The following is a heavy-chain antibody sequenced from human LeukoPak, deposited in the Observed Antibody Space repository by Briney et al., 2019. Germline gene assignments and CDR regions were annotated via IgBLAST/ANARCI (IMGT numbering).Heavy chain of an antibody. Sequence: GGSLRLSCAASGFTFDDYTMHWVRQAPGKGLEWVSLFSWDGGSKYYADSVKGGFTISRDNSKNSLYLQMNSLRTEDTALYYCTKETESQRSFDNWGQGTLVTVSS. D-gene: IGHD5-24*01. V-gene: IGHV3-43*01. CDR3: TKETESQRSFDN. J-gene: IGHJ4*02. CDR1: GFTFDDYT. CDR2: FSWDGGSK.